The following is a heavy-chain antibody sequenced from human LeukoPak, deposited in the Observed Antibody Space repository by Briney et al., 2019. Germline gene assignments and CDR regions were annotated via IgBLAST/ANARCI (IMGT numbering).Heavy chain of an antibody. Sequence: GGSLRLSCAASGFTFSSYAMSWVRQAPGKGLEWVSAISGSGGSTYYADSVKGRFTISRDNSKDTLYLQMNSLRAEDTAAYYCAKGDYYDSSGSLDYWGQGTLVTVSS. J-gene: IGHJ4*02. CDR1: GFTFSSYA. CDR2: ISGSGGST. V-gene: IGHV3-23*01. CDR3: AKGDYYDSSGSLDY. D-gene: IGHD3-22*01.